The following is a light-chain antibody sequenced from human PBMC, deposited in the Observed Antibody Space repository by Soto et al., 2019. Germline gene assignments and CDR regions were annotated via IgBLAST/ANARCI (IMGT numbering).Light chain of an antibody. V-gene: IGKV1-12*01. Sequence: DIQMTQSPSTVSASVGDRVTITCRASQPISSWLAWFRQRPGKAPELLIYAASTLHSGVPSRFSGSGSGTDFALTISGLQPEDFATYYCQHYNGGLAFGGGTTVEIK. J-gene: IGKJ4*01. CDR3: QHYNGGLA. CDR2: AAS. CDR1: QPISSW.